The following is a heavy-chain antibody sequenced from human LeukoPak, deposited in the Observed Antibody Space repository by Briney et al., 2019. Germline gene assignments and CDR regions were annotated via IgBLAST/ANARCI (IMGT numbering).Heavy chain of an antibody. D-gene: IGHD3-10*01. CDR3: ARDQATYYYGSGSYWDYTDV. J-gene: IGHJ6*03. CDR2: ISYDGSNK. V-gene: IGHV3-30-3*01. CDR1: GFTFSSYA. Sequence: PGRSLRLSCAASGFTFSSYAMHWVRQAPGKGLEWVAVISYDGSNKYYADSVKGRFTISRDNSKNTLYLQMNSLRAEDTAVYYCARDQATYYYGSGSYWDYTDVWGKGTTVTVSS.